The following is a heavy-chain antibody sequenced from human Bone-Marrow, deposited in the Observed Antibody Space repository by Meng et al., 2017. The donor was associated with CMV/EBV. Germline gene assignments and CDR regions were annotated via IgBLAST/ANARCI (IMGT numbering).Heavy chain of an antibody. CDR2: INPNSGGT. V-gene: IGHV1-2*02. J-gene: IGHJ4*02. CDR3: ARGISRNDYYCSSTSCSLDY. Sequence: TGYYMHWVRQATGQGLEWMGWINPNSGGTNYAQKFQGRVTMTRDTSISTAYMELSRLRSDDTAVYYCARGISRNDYYCSSTSCSLDYWGQGTLVTVSS. D-gene: IGHD2-2*01. CDR1: TGYY.